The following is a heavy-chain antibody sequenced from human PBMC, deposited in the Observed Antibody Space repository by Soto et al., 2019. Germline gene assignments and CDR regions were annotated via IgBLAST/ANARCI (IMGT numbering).Heavy chain of an antibody. CDR2: INGDGRNT. D-gene: IGHD3-10*01. V-gene: IGHV3-74*01. Sequence: GGSLRLSCAASGFSFMSYWMQCGLQSPGKGPVWVGRINGDGRNTRYTDSVKGRFTISRDNAKNTLYLQMDSLRAEDTAVYYCARDFMARGRDSNWFDPWGQGTVVTSPQ. J-gene: IGHJ5*02. CDR1: GFSFMSYW. CDR3: ARDFMARGRDSNWFDP.